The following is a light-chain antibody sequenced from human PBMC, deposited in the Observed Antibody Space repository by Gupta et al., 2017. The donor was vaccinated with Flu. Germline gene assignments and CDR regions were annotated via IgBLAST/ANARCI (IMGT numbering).Light chain of an antibody. Sequence: QSGLTQPASVSGSSGQSITISCTGSSSDVGGYDFVSWYQQHPGKAPKLMIYEVINRPSGVSIRFSGSKSGNTASLTISGLLPEDEADYYCRSYTSSSTWVFGGGTKLTVL. J-gene: IGLJ3*02. V-gene: IGLV2-14*01. CDR3: RSYTSSSTWV. CDR1: SSDVGGYDF. CDR2: EVI.